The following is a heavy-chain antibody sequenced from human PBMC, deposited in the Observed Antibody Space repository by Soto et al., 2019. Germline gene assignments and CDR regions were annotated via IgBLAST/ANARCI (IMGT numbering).Heavy chain of an antibody. CDR1: GGSISSYY. V-gene: IGHV4-59*01. D-gene: IGHD3-22*01. CDR3: ARDRRGVLYDSSGYYYFDY. CDR2: IYYSGST. J-gene: IGHJ4*02. Sequence: QVQLQESGPGLVKPSETLSLTCTVSGGSISSYYWSWIRQPPGKGLEWIGYIYYSGSTNYNPSLKSRVTISVDTSKNQFSLKLSSVTAADTAVYYCARDRRGVLYDSSGYYYFDYWGQGTLVTVSS.